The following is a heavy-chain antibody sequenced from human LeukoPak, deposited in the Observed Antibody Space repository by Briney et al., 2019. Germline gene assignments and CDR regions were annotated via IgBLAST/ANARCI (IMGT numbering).Heavy chain of an antibody. J-gene: IGHJ3*02. CDR1: GGSISSSSYY. CDR2: IYTSGST. V-gene: IGHV4-39*07. D-gene: IGHD3-22*01. CDR3: ARDVGAYYYDSSGYYGGSFDI. Sequence: SETLSLTCTVSGGSISSSSYYWGWIRQPPGKGLEWIGRIYTSGSTNYNPSLKSRVTMSVDTSKNQFSLKLSSVTAVDTAVYYCARDVGAYYYDSSGYYGGSFDIWGQGTMVTVSS.